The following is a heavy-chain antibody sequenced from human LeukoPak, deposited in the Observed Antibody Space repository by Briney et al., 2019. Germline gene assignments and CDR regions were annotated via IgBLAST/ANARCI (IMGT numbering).Heavy chain of an antibody. D-gene: IGHD6-13*01. J-gene: IGHJ6*03. CDR1: NYSISSGYY. Sequence: SETLSLTCTVSNYSISSGYYWSWIRQPPGKGLEGIGYLYYSGSTNYNPSLKSRVTISVDTSKNQFSLKLSSVTAADTAVYYCARIAAAGIPYYYYYMDVWGKGTTVTISS. CDR3: ARIAAAGIPYYYYYMDV. V-gene: IGHV4-61*01. CDR2: LYYSGST.